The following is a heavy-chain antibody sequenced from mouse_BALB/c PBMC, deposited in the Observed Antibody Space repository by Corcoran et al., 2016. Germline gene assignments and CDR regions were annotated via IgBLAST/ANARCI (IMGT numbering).Heavy chain of an antibody. CDR1: GYTFTNYW. V-gene: IGHV1-7*01. D-gene: IGHD2-10*01. CDR2: INPSTGNS. Sequence: QVQLQQSGAELAKPGASVKMSCKASGYTFTNYWIHWVKQRPGQGLEWIGYINPSTGNSEYNQKFKDKASLTTDKSSSAAYIQLSSLTSDDSAVYYCGRPTYQGNSAWFAYWGQGTQVTVSA. CDR3: GRPTYQGNSAWFAY. J-gene: IGHJ3*01.